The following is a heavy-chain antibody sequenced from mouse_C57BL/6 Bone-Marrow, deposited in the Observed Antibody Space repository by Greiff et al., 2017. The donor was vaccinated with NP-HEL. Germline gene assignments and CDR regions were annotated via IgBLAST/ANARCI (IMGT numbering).Heavy chain of an antibody. CDR2: IDPETGGT. D-gene: IGHD1-1*02. V-gene: IGHV1-15*01. J-gene: IGHJ4*01. CDR3: RARGGYYAMDY. Sequence: VQLQQSGAELVRPGASVTLSCKASGYTFTDYEMHWVKQTPVHGLEWIGAIDPETGGTAYNQKFKGKAILTADKSSSTAYMELRSLTSEDSAVYYCRARGGYYAMDYWGQGTSVTVSS. CDR1: GYTFTDYE.